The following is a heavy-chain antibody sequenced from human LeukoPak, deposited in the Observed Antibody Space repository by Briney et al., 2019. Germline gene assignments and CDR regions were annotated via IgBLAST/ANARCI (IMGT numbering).Heavy chain of an antibody. CDR1: GGSISSGSYY. CDR3: ARQREQQRAPSFHY. J-gene: IGHJ4*02. D-gene: IGHD6-13*01. Sequence: PSETLSLTCTVSGGSISSGSYYWSWIRQPAGKGLEWIGRIYTSGSTNYNPSLKSRVTISVDTTKNQFSLKLSSVTAADTAVYYCARQREQQRAPSFHYWGQGTLVTVSS. V-gene: IGHV4-61*02. CDR2: IYTSGST.